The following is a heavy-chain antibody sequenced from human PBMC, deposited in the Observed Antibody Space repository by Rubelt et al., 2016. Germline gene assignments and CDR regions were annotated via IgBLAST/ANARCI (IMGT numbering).Heavy chain of an antibody. CDR2: INPTDGGT. V-gene: IGHV1-46*01. Sequence: QVQLVQSGAEVKKPGASVKVSCKASGYTFTSYYMHWVRQAPGHGLEYMGIINPTDGGTSYVQKFQGRVTMTRDTSTSTVYMELSSLRSDDTAVYYCARELNDFDIWGQGTMVTVSS. CDR1: GYTFTSYY. CDR3: ARELNDFDI. J-gene: IGHJ3*02.